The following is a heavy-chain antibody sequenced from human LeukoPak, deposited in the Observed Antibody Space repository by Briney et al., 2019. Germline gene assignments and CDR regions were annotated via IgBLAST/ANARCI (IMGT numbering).Heavy chain of an antibody. D-gene: IGHD5-18*01. CDR3: ALEYSYYDAFDI. CDR2: INHSGST. Sequence: SETLSLTCAVYGGSFSGYYWSWIRQPPGKGLEWIGEINHSGSTNYNPSLKSRVTISVDTSKNQFSLKLSSVTAADTAVYYCALEYSYYDAFDIWGQGTMVTVSS. CDR1: GGSFSGYY. V-gene: IGHV4-34*01. J-gene: IGHJ3*02.